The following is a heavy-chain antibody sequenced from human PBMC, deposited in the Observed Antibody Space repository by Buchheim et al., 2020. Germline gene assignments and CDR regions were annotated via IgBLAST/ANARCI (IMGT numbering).Heavy chain of an antibody. V-gene: IGHV3-30-3*01. CDR2: ISYDGSNK. J-gene: IGHJ6*02. CDR3: ARDGGGSSWYKYYYYYGMDV. CDR1: GFTFSSYA. D-gene: IGHD6-13*01. Sequence: QVQLVESGGGVVQPGRSLRLSCAASGFTFSSYAMHWVRQAPGKGLEWVAVISYDGSNKYYADSVKGRFTISRDNSKNTLYLQMNSLRAEDTAVYYCARDGGGSSWYKYYYYYGMDVWGQGTT.